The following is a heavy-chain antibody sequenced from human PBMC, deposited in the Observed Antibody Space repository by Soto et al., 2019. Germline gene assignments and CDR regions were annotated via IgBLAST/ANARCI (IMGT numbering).Heavy chain of an antibody. V-gene: IGHV4-39*01. CDR3: ARLTLINWNYSVLFDY. D-gene: IGHD1-7*01. J-gene: IGHJ4*02. CDR1: GGSISSSSYY. CDR2: IYYSGST. Sequence: QLQLQESGPGLVKPSETLSLTCTVSGGSISSSSYYWGWIRQPPGKGLEWIGSIYYSGSTYYNPSLKSRVTISVETSKNQFSLKLSSVTAADTAVYYCARLTLINWNYSVLFDYWGQGTLVTVSS.